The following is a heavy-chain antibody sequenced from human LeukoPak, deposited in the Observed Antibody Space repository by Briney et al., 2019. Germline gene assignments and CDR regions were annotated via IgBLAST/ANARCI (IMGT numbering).Heavy chain of an antibody. V-gene: IGHV3-48*03. Sequence: GGSLRLPCAASGFTFSSYEMSWVRQAPGKGLEWVSYITNSGGTTYYADSVKGRFTISRDNAKNSLYLQMNSLRAEDTAVYYCAELGITMIGGVWGKGTTVTISS. CDR3: AELGITMIGGV. CDR2: ITNSGGTT. D-gene: IGHD3-10*02. CDR1: GFTFSSYE. J-gene: IGHJ6*04.